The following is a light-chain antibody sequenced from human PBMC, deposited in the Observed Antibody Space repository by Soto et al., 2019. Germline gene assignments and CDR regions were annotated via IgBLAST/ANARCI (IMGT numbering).Light chain of an antibody. CDR2: DVS. Sequence: QSVLTQPASVSGSPGQSITISRTGTSSDVGGYNYVSWYQQHPGKAPKLMIYDVSNRPSGVSNRFSGSKSGNTASLTISGLQAEDEADYYCSSYTSSSTYVFGTGTKVTVL. V-gene: IGLV2-14*01. CDR1: SSDVGGYNY. CDR3: SSYTSSSTYV. J-gene: IGLJ1*01.